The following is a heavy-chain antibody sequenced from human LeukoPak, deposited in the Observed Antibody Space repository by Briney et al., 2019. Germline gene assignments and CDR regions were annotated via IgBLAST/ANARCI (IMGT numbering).Heavy chain of an antibody. CDR1: GGSISSYY. V-gene: IGHV4-59*13. J-gene: IGHJ2*01. CDR2: IFRGGST. D-gene: IGHD5-12*01. Sequence: PSETLSLTWTVSGGSISSYYWSWIRQPPGRGLGGMGFIFRGGSTDYNPSLKSRVTISVDTSKNQFSLKLSSVTAADTAVYYCARENFLSGYSGYEGYWYFDLWGRGTLVTVSS. CDR3: ARENFLSGYSGYEGYWYFDL.